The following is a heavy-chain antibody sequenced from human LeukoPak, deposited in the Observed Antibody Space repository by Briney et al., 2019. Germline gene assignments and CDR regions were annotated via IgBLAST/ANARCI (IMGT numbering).Heavy chain of an antibody. J-gene: IGHJ4*02. V-gene: IGHV3-48*03. D-gene: IGHD3-10*01. CDR3: ARESRLLWFGELFDY. CDR2: ISSSGSTI. CDR1: GFTFSSYE. Sequence: GGSLRLSCAASGFTFSSYEMNWVRQAPGKGLEWVSYISSSGSTIYYADSVKGRFTISRDNAKNSLYLQMNSLRAEDTAVYYCARESRLLWFGELFDYWGQGTLVTVSS.